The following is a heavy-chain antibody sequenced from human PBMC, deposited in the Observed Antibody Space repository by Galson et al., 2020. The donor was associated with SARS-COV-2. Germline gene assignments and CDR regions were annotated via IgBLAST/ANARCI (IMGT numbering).Heavy chain of an antibody. CDR1: GGSFSGYS. CDR2: VNVGGNT. V-gene: IGHV4-34*01. D-gene: IGHD3-10*01. J-gene: IGHJ6*03. CDR3: ARGHRGVVPSPVLGLGPFYSDYYMDV. Sequence: SQTLSLTCAVYGGSFSGYSWTWIRLPPGKGLEWIGEVNVGGNTNYSPSLRSRVTVSVDTSKNQFSLNLRSVTAADTALYYCARGHRGVVPSPVLGLGPFYSDYYMDVWATGTTVTVSS.